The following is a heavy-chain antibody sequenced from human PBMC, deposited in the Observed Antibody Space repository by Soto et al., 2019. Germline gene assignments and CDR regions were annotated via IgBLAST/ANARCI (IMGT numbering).Heavy chain of an antibody. Sequence: GGSLRLSCAASGFTFDDYTMHWVRQAPGKGLEWVSLISWDGGSTYYADSVKGRFTISGDNSKNSLYLQMNSLRTEDTALYYCAKGPEGYYYYGMDVWGQGTTVTVSS. V-gene: IGHV3-43*01. CDR3: AKGPEGYYYYGMDV. CDR1: GFTFDDYT. J-gene: IGHJ6*02. CDR2: ISWDGGST.